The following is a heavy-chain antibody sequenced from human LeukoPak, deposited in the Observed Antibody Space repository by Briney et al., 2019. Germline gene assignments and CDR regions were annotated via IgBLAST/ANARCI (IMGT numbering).Heavy chain of an antibody. V-gene: IGHV3-53*01. CDR1: GFTFSSYS. CDR3: AGGWIYFDY. CDR2: IYSGGST. D-gene: IGHD5-12*01. J-gene: IGHJ4*02. Sequence: GGSLRLSCAASGFTFSSYSMNWVRQAPGKGLEWVSVIYSGGSTYYADSVKGRFTISRDNSKNTLYLQMNSLRAEDTAVYYCAGGWIYFDYWGQGTLVTVSS.